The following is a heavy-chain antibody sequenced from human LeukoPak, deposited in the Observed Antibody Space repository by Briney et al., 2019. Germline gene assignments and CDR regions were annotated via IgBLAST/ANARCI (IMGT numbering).Heavy chain of an antibody. CDR3: AKDYNSLAAAGMGYFDY. Sequence: GRSLRLSCAASGFTFSSYGMHWVRQAPGKGLEWVAVISYDGSNKCYADSVKGRFTISRDNSKNTLYLQMNSLRAEDTAVYYCAKDYNSLAAAGMGYFDYWGQGTLVTVSS. V-gene: IGHV3-30*18. J-gene: IGHJ4*02. CDR1: GFTFSSYG. D-gene: IGHD6-13*01. CDR2: ISYDGSNK.